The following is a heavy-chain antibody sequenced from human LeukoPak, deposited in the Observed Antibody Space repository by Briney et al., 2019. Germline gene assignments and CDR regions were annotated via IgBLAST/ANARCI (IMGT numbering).Heavy chain of an antibody. Sequence: SETLSLTCSVSGGSISDYFWGWIRQPPGKGLEWIGHVYYIGKPTCSPSLESRASISVDTSKNQFSLELTSVTAADTAVYYCARRFRTGGDPHHDAYDVWGQGTVVTVSS. CDR1: GGSISDYF. CDR3: ARRFRTGGDPHHDAYDV. CDR2: VYYIGKP. D-gene: IGHD3-16*01. J-gene: IGHJ3*01. V-gene: IGHV4-59*12.